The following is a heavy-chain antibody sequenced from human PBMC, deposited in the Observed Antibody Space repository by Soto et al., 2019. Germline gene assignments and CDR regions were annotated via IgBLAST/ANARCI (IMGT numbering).Heavy chain of an antibody. CDR1: GYTFNGYY. CDR2: VDPNSGDT. CDR3: ARSGICIVRGVLSGVNY. D-gene: IGHD3-10*01. Sequence: QVQLVQSGAEVKKPGASVKVSCKASGYTFNGYYMHWVRQAPGQGLEWMGWVDPNSGDTNYAQKVEGWVTMTRDTSISTADMEQTKLTSDDSPMYYRARSGICIVRGVLSGVNYWGHGTRVTVSS. J-gene: IGHJ4*01. V-gene: IGHV1-2*04.